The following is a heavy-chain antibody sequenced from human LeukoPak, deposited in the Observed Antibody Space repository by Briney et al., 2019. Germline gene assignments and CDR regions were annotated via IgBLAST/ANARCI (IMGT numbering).Heavy chain of an antibody. J-gene: IGHJ6*02. CDR3: ARGSGGYSYGPSYYYYYGMDV. Sequence: PSETLSLTCVVSGASISSGGYSWCWIRQPPGKGLEWIGCISHSGSTNYTPSLKSRVTMSVDTSKNQFSLKLSSVTAADTAVYYCARGSGGYSYGPSYYYYYGMDVWGQGTTVTVSS. D-gene: IGHD5-18*01. CDR1: GASISSGGYS. V-gene: IGHV4-30-2*01. CDR2: ISHSGST.